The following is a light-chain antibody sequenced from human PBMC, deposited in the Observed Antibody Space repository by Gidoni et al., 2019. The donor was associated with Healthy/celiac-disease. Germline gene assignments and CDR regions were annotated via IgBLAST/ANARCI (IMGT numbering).Light chain of an antibody. V-gene: IGLV1-44*01. CDR1: SSNIGSNT. Sequence: QSVLTQPPSASGTPGQRVTISCSGSSSNIGSNTVNWYQQLPGTAPKLLICSNNQRPSGVPDRFAGSKSGTSASLASSGLQSEDEADYYGAAWDDSLNGVVFGGGTKLTVL. CDR3: AAWDDSLNGVV. J-gene: IGLJ2*01. CDR2: SNN.